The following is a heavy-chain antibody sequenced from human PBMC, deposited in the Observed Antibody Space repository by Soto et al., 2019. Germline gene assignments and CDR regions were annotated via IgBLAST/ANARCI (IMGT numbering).Heavy chain of an antibody. CDR2: IWLDGSER. J-gene: IGHJ5*02. Sequence: PGGSLRLSCEASGFMFGTSGMHWVRQAPGKGLEWVSGIWLDGSERHYADSVKGRFTISRDNAKNTVFLQMNSLRVEDTAVYFCARDAAGTTSFPVSWGQGTLVTVSS. V-gene: IGHV3-33*01. CDR3: ARDAAGTTSFPVS. D-gene: IGHD1-1*01. CDR1: GFMFGTSG.